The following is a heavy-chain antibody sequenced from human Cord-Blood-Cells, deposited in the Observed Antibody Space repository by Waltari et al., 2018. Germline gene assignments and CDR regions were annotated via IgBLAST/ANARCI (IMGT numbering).Heavy chain of an antibody. D-gene: IGHD2-2*03. CDR1: GGSISSSRYY. Sequence: QLQLQESGPGLVKPSETLSLTCTVSGGSISSSRYYWGWIRQPPGKGLECIGSISYSGRTYYNPSLKSRVTISVDTSKNQFSLKLSSVTAADTAVYYCATTGYCSSTSCFDYWGQGTLVTVSS. CDR3: ATTGYCSSTSCFDY. CDR2: ISYSGRT. V-gene: IGHV4-39*01. J-gene: IGHJ4*02.